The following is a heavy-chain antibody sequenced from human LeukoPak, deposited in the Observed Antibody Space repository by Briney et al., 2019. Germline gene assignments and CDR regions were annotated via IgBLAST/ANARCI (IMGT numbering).Heavy chain of an antibody. Sequence: GASVKVSCKASGYTFTSYDINWVRQATGQGLEWMGWMNPNSGNTGHAQKFQGRVTMTRNTSISTAYMELSSLRSEDTAVYYCARLRPDVYYYYGMDVWGQGTTVTVSS. CDR2: MNPNSGNT. CDR1: GYTFTSYD. V-gene: IGHV1-8*01. J-gene: IGHJ6*02. CDR3: ARLRPDVYYYYGMDV.